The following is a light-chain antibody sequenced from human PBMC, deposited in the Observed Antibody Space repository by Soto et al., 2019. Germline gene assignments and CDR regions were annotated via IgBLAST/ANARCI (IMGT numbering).Light chain of an antibody. V-gene: IGLV2-11*01. CDR1: SSDVGGYNY. CDR3: CSYAGGPYF. CDR2: DVS. Sequence: QSVLTQPRSVSGSPGQSVAISCTGSSSDVGGYNYVSWYQQHPGKAPKVMIYDVSKRPSGVPDRFSGSKSGDTASLTITGLQAEDEADYYCCSYAGGPYFFGPGTKVTVL. J-gene: IGLJ1*01.